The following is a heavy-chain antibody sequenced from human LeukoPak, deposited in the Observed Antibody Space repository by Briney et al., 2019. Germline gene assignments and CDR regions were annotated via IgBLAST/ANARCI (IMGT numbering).Heavy chain of an antibody. CDR2: IYHSGST. J-gene: IGHJ4*02. Sequence: PSGTLSLTCGVAGGSISSSNWWSWVRQPPGKGLEWIGEIYHSGSTNYNPSLKSRVTISVDKSKNQFSLKLSSVTAADTAVYYCARGPDSSGYPLGYWGQGTLVTVSS. V-gene: IGHV4-4*02. D-gene: IGHD3-22*01. CDR3: ARGPDSSGYPLGY. CDR1: GGSISSSNW.